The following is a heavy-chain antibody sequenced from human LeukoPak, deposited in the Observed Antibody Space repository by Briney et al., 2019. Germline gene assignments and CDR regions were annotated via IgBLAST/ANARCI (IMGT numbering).Heavy chain of an antibody. J-gene: IGHJ4*02. CDR2: ISSSSSTI. Sequence: GGSLRLSCAASGFTFSSYSMNWVRQAPGKGLEWVSYISSSSSTIYYADSVKGRFTISRDNAKNSLYLQMNSRRDEDTAVYYCARDYVWGSYRFDHFDYWGQGTLVTVSS. CDR1: GFTFSSYS. CDR3: ARDYVWGSYRFDHFDY. V-gene: IGHV3-48*02. D-gene: IGHD3-16*02.